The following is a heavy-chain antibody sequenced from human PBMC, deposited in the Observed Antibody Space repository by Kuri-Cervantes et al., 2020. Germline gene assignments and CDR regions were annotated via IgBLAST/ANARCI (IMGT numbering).Heavy chain of an antibody. CDR1: GGSISSYY. J-gene: IGHJ6*03. V-gene: IGHV4-4*07. Sequence: SETLSLTCTVSGGSISSYYWSWIRQPAGKGLEWIGRIYTSGSTNYNPSLKSRVTISVDTSKNQFSLKLSSVTAADTAVYYCARDGGTDSPIKPYYYTDVWGKGTTVTVSS. CDR2: IYTSGST. D-gene: IGHD5-12*01. CDR3: ARDGGTDSPIKPYYYTDV.